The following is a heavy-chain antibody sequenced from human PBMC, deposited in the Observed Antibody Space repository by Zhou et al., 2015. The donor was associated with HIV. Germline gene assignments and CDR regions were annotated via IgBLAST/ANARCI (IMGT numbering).Heavy chain of an antibody. CDR2: IIPILGIA. CDR3: AREDDILTGFDY. V-gene: IGHV1-69*08. CDR1: GGTFSSYT. J-gene: IGHJ4*02. Sequence: QVQLVQSGAEVKKPGSSVKVSCKASGGTFSSYTISWVRQAPGQGLEWMGRIIPILGIANYAQKFQGRVTITADKSTSTAYMELSSLRSEDTAVYYCAREDDILTGFDYWGQGTLVTVSS. D-gene: IGHD3-9*01.